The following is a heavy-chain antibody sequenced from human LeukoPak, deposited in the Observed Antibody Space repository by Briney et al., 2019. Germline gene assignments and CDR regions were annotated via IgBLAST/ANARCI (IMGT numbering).Heavy chain of an antibody. CDR2: ISNSADST. CDR1: GFTFSDYA. V-gene: IGHV3-23*01. D-gene: IGHD7-27*01. Sequence: GGSLRLSCAASGFTFSDYAMRWVRQAPGKGLEWVSTISNSADSTYYADSVKGRFTISRDNSKNTLYLQINGLRADDTAVYYCARTLSTGVPLDYWGQGTLVTVSS. J-gene: IGHJ4*02. CDR3: ARTLSTGVPLDY.